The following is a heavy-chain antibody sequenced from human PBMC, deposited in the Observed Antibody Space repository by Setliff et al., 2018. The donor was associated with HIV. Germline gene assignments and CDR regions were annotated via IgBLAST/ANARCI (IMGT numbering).Heavy chain of an antibody. V-gene: IGHV3-11*01. J-gene: IGHJ4*01. Sequence: LSLSCADSGFTFSDYYMSWLRQAPGKGLEWVSYISRDGNTIYYADSVKGRFTISRDNAKNSLYLQLNSLRPEDTAVYYCARDKDEDYGSTSFDYWGHGILVTVSS. CDR3: ARDKDEDYGSTSFDY. D-gene: IGHD4-17*01. CDR1: GFTFSDYY. CDR2: ISRDGNTI.